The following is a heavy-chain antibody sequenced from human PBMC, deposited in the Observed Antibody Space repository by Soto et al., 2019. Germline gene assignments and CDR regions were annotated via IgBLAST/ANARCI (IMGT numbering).Heavy chain of an antibody. D-gene: IGHD6-19*01. CDR1: GGTFSNYA. Sequence: PVKVSCKASGGTFSNYAISWVRQAPGQGLEWMGGIIPLSGTANYAQKFQGRATITADESTSTAYMELRSLRSEDTAVYYCASDYSVADTYYYGMDVWGQGTTVTVSS. CDR2: IIPLSGTA. J-gene: IGHJ6*02. V-gene: IGHV1-69*13. CDR3: ASDYSVADTYYYGMDV.